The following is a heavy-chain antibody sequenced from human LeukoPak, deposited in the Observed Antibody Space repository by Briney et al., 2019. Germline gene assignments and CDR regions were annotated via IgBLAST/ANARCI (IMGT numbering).Heavy chain of an antibody. J-gene: IGHJ5*02. Sequence: KPSETLSLTCTVSGGSISSYYWSWIRQPPGKGLEWIGYIYYSGSTNYNPSLKSRVTISVDTSKNQFSLKLSSVTAADTAVYYCATGITIVRGVTLPGKYWFDPWGQGTLVTVSS. V-gene: IGHV4-59*01. D-gene: IGHD3-10*01. CDR3: ATGITIVRGVTLPGKYWFDP. CDR1: GGSISSYY. CDR2: IYYSGST.